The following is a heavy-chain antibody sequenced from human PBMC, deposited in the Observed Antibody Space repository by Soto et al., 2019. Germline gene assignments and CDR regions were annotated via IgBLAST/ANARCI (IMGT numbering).Heavy chain of an antibody. V-gene: IGHV3-9*01. D-gene: IGHD3-3*01. J-gene: IGHJ4*02. Sequence: GGSLRLSCVGTGLNFYDFAIHCCRQAPFKGLEWVSGITWNSRVLAYADSVKGRFTISRDNARNSLYLQMDSLRDEDTALYYCAKGRYDFWSPYYFDSWGQGTLVTVSS. CDR1: GLNFYDFA. CDR3: AKGRYDFWSPYYFDS. CDR2: ITWNSRVL.